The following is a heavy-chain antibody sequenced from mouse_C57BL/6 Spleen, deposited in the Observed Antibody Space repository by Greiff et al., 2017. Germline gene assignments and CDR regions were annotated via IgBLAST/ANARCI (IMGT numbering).Heavy chain of an antibody. CDR3: ARWDYGSSDVGFAY. J-gene: IGHJ3*01. V-gene: IGHV7-3*01. CDR1: GFTFTDYY. Sequence: EVQRVESGGGLVQPGGSLSLSCAASGFTFTDYYMSWVRQPPGKALEWLGFIRNKANGYTTEYSASVKGRFTISRDNSQSILYLQMNALRAEDSATYYCARWDYGSSDVGFAYWGQGTLVTVSA. CDR2: IRNKANGYTT. D-gene: IGHD1-1*01.